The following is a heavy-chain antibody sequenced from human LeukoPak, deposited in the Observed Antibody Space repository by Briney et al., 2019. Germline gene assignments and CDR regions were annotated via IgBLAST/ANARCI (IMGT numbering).Heavy chain of an antibody. V-gene: IGHV3-48*03. CDR1: GFTFSSYE. CDR2: ISSSGSTI. CDR3: ARAGGRGSFFDY. J-gene: IGHJ4*02. Sequence: GGSLRLSCAASGFTFSSYEMNWVRQAPGKGLEWASYISSSGSTIYYADSVKGRFTISRDNAKNSLYLQMNSLRAEDTAVYYCARAGGRGSFFDYWSQGTLVTVSS. D-gene: IGHD3-16*01.